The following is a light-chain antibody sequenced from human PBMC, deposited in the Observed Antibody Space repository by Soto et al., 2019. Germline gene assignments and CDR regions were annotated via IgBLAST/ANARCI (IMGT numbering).Light chain of an antibody. CDR3: MQALQSPRT. V-gene: IGKV2-28*01. J-gene: IGKJ2*01. CDR2: LGA. CDR1: QRLLNSNGRND. Sequence: DVVMIRSPLSLSVTPGDPASISCRSSQRLLNSNGRNDLDWYLQKPGQSPQLLIYLGANRASGVPDRFSGSGSGTDFTLKISRVEAEDVGVYYCMQALQSPRTFGQGTKLQIK.